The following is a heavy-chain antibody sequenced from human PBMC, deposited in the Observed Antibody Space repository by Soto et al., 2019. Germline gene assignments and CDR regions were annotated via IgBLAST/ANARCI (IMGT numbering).Heavy chain of an antibody. CDR1: GFTFSSYS. D-gene: IGHD3-3*01. V-gene: IGHV3-21*01. CDR3: ARDFWSGYGDDAFDI. J-gene: IGHJ3*02. Sequence: GGSLRLSCAASGFTFSSYSMNWVRQAPGKGLEWVSSISSSRSYIYYADSVKGRFTISRDNAKNSLYLQMNSLRAEDTAVYYCARDFWSGYGDDAFDIWGQGTMVTVSS. CDR2: ISSSRSYI.